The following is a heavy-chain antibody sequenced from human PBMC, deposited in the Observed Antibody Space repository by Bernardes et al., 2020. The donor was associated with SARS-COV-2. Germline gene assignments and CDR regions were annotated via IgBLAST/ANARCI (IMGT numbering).Heavy chain of an antibody. CDR2: INHSGST. V-gene: IGHV4-34*01. CDR3: ARGRSSIHMILVVFTGGIFYFDY. J-gene: IGHJ4*02. D-gene: IGHD3-22*01. CDR1: GGSFSGYY. Sequence: SETLSVTCAVYGGSFSGYYWSWIRQPPGKGLEWIGEINHSGSTNYNPSLKSRVTISVDTSKNQFSLKLSSVTAADTAVYYCARGRSSIHMILVVFTGGIFYFDYWGQGTLVTVSS.